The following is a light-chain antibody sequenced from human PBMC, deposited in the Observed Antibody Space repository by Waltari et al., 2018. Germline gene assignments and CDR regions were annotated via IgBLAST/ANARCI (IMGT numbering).Light chain of an antibody. CDR2: TNE. V-gene: IGLV1-47*02. Sequence: QSVLTQPPSTSGTPGQRVTISCSGSSSHIGSNYVYWYQHLPGTAPKLLINTNEQRPSGVPDRFSGSKSGTSASLAISGLQSDDESDYFCAAWDDTLSAVVFGGGTKLTVL. J-gene: IGLJ2*01. CDR1: SSHIGSNY. CDR3: AAWDDTLSAVV.